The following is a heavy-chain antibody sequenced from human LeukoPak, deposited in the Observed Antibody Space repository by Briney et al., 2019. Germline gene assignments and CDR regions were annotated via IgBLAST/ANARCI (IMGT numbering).Heavy chain of an antibody. J-gene: IGHJ3*02. D-gene: IGHD1-26*01. Sequence: GGSLRLSCAASGFTFSSYAMSWVRQAPGKGLEWVSAISGSGGSTYYADSVKGRFTISRDNSKNTLYLQMNSLRAEDTAVYYCARGIVGATVRGAFDIWGQGTMVTVSS. V-gene: IGHV3-23*01. CDR3: ARGIVGATVRGAFDI. CDR1: GFTFSSYA. CDR2: ISGSGGST.